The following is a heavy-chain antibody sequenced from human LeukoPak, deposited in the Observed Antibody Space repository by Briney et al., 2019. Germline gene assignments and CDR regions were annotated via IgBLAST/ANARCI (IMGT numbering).Heavy chain of an antibody. CDR1: GFTFDDYA. CDR3: AKPPFDGDYFDY. D-gene: IGHD3-9*01. Sequence: PGGSLRLSCAASGFTFDDYAMHWVRQAPGKGLEWVSLISEDGGSTYYADSVKGRFTISRDNSKNSLYLQMNSLRTEDTALYYCAKPPFDGDYFDYWGQGTLVTVSS. J-gene: IGHJ4*02. CDR2: ISEDGGST. V-gene: IGHV3-43*02.